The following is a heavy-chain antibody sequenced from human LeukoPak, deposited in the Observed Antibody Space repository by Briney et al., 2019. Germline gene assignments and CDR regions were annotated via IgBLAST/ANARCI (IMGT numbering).Heavy chain of an antibody. V-gene: IGHV3-66*01. CDR3: ATAKWLANSDAFDI. CDR2: ISSGDST. D-gene: IGHD6-19*01. CDR1: GFTVSSNY. J-gene: IGHJ3*02. Sequence: GGSLRLSCAASGFTVSSNYMSWVRQAPGKGLEWVSLISSGDSTYYADSVKGRFTISRDNSKNTLYLRMGSLRTEDMAVYYCATAKWLANSDAFDIWGQGTMVTVSS.